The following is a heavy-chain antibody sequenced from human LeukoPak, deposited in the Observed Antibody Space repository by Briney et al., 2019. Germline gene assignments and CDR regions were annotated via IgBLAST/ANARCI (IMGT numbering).Heavy chain of an antibody. J-gene: IGHJ6*02. Sequence: GGSVRLSCAASGFTVSSNYMSWVRQAPGKGLEWVSAISDSGASTYYADSVKGRFTISREHSTNTVFLQMSSLRADDTAVYYCAKFSGIWHYFPMDVWGQGTTVTVSS. V-gene: IGHV3-23*01. CDR3: AKFSGIWHYFPMDV. D-gene: IGHD3-10*01. CDR1: GFTVSSNY. CDR2: ISDSGAST.